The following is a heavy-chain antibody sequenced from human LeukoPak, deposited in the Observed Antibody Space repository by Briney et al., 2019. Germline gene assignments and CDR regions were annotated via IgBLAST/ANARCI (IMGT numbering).Heavy chain of an antibody. D-gene: IGHD1-26*01. CDR1: GFTFSSYA. J-gene: IGHJ5*02. Sequence: PGGSLGLSCAASGFTFSSYAMSWVRQAPGKGLEWVSAISGSGGSTYYADSVKGRFTISRDNSKNTLYLQMNSLRAEDTAVYYCAKDGMEYSGSYPNWFDPWGQGTLVTVSS. CDR2: ISGSGGST. V-gene: IGHV3-23*01. CDR3: AKDGMEYSGSYPNWFDP.